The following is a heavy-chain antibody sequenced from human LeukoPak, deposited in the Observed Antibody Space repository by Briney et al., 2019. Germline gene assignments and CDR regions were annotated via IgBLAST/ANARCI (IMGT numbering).Heavy chain of an antibody. J-gene: IGHJ3*02. CDR1: GFTFSSYS. Sequence: SGGSLRLSCAASGFTFSSYSRNWIRQSPGKGLEWVSSITAISSYIYYAYSVKGRFTISRDNAKNSLYLQMNSLRAEDTAVYYCARDLVSGGSYFAFDIWGQGTMVTVSS. CDR2: ITAISSYI. V-gene: IGHV3-21*01. D-gene: IGHD1-26*01. CDR3: ARDLVSGGSYFAFDI.